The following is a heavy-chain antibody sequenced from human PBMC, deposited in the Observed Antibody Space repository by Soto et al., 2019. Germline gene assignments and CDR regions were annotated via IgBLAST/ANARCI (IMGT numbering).Heavy chain of an antibody. J-gene: IGHJ6*02. CDR2: TIPIPGTA. V-gene: IGHV1-69*13. D-gene: IGHD2-2*01. CDR1: GGTFGSYA. Sequence: ASVKVSCKASGGTFGSYAISWVRQAPGQGLEWMGGTIPIPGTANYAQKFQGRVTIAADESTSTAYMELSSLRSEDTAVYYCARSQGSSTSLEIYYYYYYGIDVWGQGTTVTVSS. CDR3: ARSQGSSTSLEIYYYYYYGIDV.